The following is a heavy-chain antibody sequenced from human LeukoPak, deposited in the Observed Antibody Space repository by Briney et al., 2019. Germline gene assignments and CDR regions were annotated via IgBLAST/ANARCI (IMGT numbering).Heavy chain of an antibody. CDR3: AWQYYYGSGSYYNGVPFPFDP. V-gene: IGHV1-18*04. CDR2: ISAYNGNT. D-gene: IGHD3-10*01. J-gene: IGHJ5*02. CDR1: GYTFTSYG. Sequence: ASVKVSCKASGYTFTSYGISWVRQAPGQGLEWMGWISAYNGNTNYAQKLQGRVTMTTDTSTSTAYMELRSLRSDDTAVYYCAWQYYYGSGSYYNGVPFPFDPWGQGTLVTVSS.